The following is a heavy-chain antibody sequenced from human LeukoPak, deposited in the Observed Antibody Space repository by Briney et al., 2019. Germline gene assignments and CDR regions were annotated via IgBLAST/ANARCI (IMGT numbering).Heavy chain of an antibody. CDR3: AKDGRRYCSSTSCSSFDY. CDR1: GFTFSSYA. V-gene: IGHV3-23*01. Sequence: GGSLRLSCAASGFTFSSYAMSWVRQAPGKGLEWVSAISGSGGSTYYADSVKGRFTISRDNSKNTLYLQMNSLRAEDTAVYYCAKDGRRYCSSTSCSSFDYWGQGTLVTVSS. CDR2: ISGSGGST. J-gene: IGHJ4*02. D-gene: IGHD2-2*01.